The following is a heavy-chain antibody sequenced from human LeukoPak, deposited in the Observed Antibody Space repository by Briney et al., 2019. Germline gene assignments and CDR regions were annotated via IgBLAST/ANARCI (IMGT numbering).Heavy chain of an antibody. Sequence: GGSLRLSCAASGFTFSSYWMSWVRQAPGKGLEWVANIKQDGSERYYVDSVKGRFTISRDNAKNSLYLQMNSLRAEDTAVYYCARDGSYATEYFQHWGQGTLVTVSS. CDR2: IKQDGSER. CDR1: GFTFSSYW. V-gene: IGHV3-7*01. D-gene: IGHD1-26*01. J-gene: IGHJ1*01. CDR3: ARDGSYATEYFQH.